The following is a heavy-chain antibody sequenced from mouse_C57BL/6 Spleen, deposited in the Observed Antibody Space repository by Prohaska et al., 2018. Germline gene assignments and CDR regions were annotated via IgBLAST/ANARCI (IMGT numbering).Heavy chain of an antibody. J-gene: IGHJ1*03. CDR1: GFTFSGFW. D-gene: IGHD2-1*01. Sequence: EVQLLETGGGLVQPGGSRGLSCEGSGFTFSGFWMSWVRQTPGKTLEWIVDSNSDGSAINYAPSIKDRFTIFRDNDKSTLYLHMRNVRAEDTAKHFCIRHGNHWYFEVLATGTTGTVSS. CDR2: SNSDGSAI. V-gene: IGHV11-2*01. CDR3: IRHGNHWYFEV.